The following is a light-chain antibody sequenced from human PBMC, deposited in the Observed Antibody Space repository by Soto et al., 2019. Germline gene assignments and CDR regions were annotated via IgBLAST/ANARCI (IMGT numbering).Light chain of an antibody. CDR2: EDS. Sequence: QSALTQPASVSGSPGQSITISCTGTSNDVGSYNLVSWYQQHPGKAPKLMIYEDSKRPSGVSNRFSGSKSDNTASLTISGLQAEDEADYYCCSFACSNTVVFGGGTKLTVL. CDR3: CSFACSNTVV. CDR1: SNDVGSYNL. V-gene: IGLV2-23*02. J-gene: IGLJ2*01.